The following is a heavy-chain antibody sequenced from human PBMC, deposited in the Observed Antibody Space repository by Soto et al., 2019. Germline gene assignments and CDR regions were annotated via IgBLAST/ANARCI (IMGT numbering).Heavy chain of an antibody. CDR2: VSIGGST. CDR1: GFTFSSCA. V-gene: IGHV3-23*01. D-gene: IGHD2-15*01. J-gene: IGHJ4*02. Sequence: GGSLRLSCAASGFTFSSCAMGWVRQGPGKGLEWVAVVSIGGSTHYADSVRGRFTISRDNSKNTLSLQMNSLTAEDTAVYFCAKRRGAGGHFDYWGQGALVTVSS. CDR3: AKRRGAGGHFDY.